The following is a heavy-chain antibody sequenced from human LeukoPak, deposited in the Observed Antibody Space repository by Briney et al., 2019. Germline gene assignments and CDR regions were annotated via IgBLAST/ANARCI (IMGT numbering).Heavy chain of an antibody. Sequence: GGPLRLSCAASGFTFSSYNMNWVRQAPGKGLEWVSYISSSGSTIYYADSVKGRFTISRDNAKNTLNLQMNSLRAEDTAVYYCARDLGQYYDTSDNWFDPWGQGTLVTVSS. D-gene: IGHD3-22*01. V-gene: IGHV3-48*04. CDR1: GFTFSSYN. J-gene: IGHJ5*02. CDR3: ARDLGQYYDTSDNWFDP. CDR2: ISSSGSTI.